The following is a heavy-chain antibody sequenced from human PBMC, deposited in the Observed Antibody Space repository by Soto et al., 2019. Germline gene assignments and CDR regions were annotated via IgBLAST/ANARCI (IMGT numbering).Heavy chain of an antibody. CDR1: GFTFSDAW. J-gene: IGHJ4*02. CDR3: ARDGFDYGGNFDY. Sequence: EVQLVESGGGFVKPGGSLRLSCAASGFTFSDAWMTWVRQAPGKGLEWVGRTKSKSDGGTRDYAVALKDRFTISRDNAKNSLYLQMNSLRDEDTAVYYCARDGFDYGGNFDYWGQGTLVTVSS. CDR2: TKSKSDGGTR. D-gene: IGHD4-17*01. V-gene: IGHV3-15*01.